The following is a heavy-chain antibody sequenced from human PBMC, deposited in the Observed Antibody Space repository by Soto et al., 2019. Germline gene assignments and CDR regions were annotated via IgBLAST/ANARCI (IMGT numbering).Heavy chain of an antibody. J-gene: IGHJ5*02. V-gene: IGHV1-18*01. CDR2: ISTYDGNT. CDR1: GYTFFTYG. Sequence: QVQLVQSGAEVKKPGASVKVSCKASGYTFFTYGITWVRQAPGQGLEWMGWISTYDGNTDYALKLQGRVTMTTDTSTRTAYMELRSLRSDDTAVYYCARKSSSSSWFDPWGQGTLVTVSS. CDR3: ARKSSSSSWFDP. D-gene: IGHD6-6*01.